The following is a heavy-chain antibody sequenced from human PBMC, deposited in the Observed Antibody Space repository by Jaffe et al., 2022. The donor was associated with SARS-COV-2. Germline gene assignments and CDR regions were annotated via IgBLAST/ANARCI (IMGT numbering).Heavy chain of an antibody. CDR2: ITSSSATI. D-gene: IGHD1-26*01. CDR1: GFTFRSYN. V-gene: IGHV3-48*02. CDR3: ASSYGLVGASADY. J-gene: IGHJ4*02. Sequence: EVQLVESGGGLIQPGGSLRLSCVASGFTFRSYNMKWVRQAPGKGLEWVSYITSSSATIYYSDSVKGRFTVSRDNARNSLYLQMNSLRDEDTAVYYCASSYGLVGASADYWGQGTLVTVSS.